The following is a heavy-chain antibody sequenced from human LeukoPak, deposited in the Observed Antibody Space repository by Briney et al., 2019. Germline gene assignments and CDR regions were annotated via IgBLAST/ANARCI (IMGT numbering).Heavy chain of an antibody. V-gene: IGHV3-21*01. CDR3: ARVLLWFGELTGDY. CDR2: ISSSSSYI. J-gene: IGHJ4*02. CDR1: GFTFSSYS. Sequence: PGGSLRLSCAASGFTFSSYSMNWVRQAPGKGLEWVSSISSSSSYIYYADSVKGRFTISRDNAKNSLYLQMNSLRAEDTAVYYCARVLLWFGELTGDYWGQGTLVTVSS. D-gene: IGHD3-10*01.